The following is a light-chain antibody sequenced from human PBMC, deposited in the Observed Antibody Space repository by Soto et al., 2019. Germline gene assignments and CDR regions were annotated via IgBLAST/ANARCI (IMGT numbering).Light chain of an antibody. V-gene: IGKV1-12*01. CDR1: QGISSW. Sequence: DIQMTQSPSSVSASVGDRVTITCRARQGISSWLAGYQQKPGKAPKLLIYAASSLQSGVPSRFSGSGAVTAFTLTISSLPPEDFATSYCQQANSFPLTFGGGTKVEIK. CDR2: AAS. J-gene: IGKJ4*01. CDR3: QQANSFPLT.